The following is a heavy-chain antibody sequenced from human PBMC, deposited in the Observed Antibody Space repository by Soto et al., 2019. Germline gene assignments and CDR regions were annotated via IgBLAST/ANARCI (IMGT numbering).Heavy chain of an antibody. CDR3: ARAGRSGGIIVVVAASPYYYYMDV. D-gene: IGHD2-15*01. CDR1: GYTFTSYD. J-gene: IGHJ6*03. CDR2: MNPNSGNT. Sequence: QVQLVQSGAEVKKPGASVKVSCKASGYTFTSYDINWVRQATGQGLEWMGWMNPNSGNTGYAQKFQGRVTMTRNTSISTAYNELSSLKTEDTAVYYWARAGRSGGIIVVVAASPYYYYMDVWGKGTTVTVSS. V-gene: IGHV1-8*01.